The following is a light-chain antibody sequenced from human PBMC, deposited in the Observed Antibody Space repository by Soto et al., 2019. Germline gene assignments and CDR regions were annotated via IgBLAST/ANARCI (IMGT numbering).Light chain of an antibody. CDR2: AAS. V-gene: IGKV1-8*01. CDR1: QGISSY. Sequence: IRLTHSPSSFSASTPASVTITCLASQGISSYLAWYQQKPGKAPRLLIYAASTLQSGVPSRFSGSGSGTDFTLTISCLQSEDFATYYCQQLNSYPITFGQGTRLEI. J-gene: IGKJ5*01. CDR3: QQLNSYPIT.